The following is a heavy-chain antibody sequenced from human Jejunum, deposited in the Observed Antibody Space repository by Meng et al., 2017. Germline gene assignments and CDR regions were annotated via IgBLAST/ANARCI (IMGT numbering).Heavy chain of an antibody. J-gene: IGHJ4*02. CDR1: GGSFSDYY. CDR3: AGGRHFAWGTDDY. Sequence: QVQVQEWCAGLLKPSETLSLTCAVYGGSFSDYYWSWIRQPPGQGLEWIGEIHYSGSTKYNPSLKSRVTILVDTSRNQFSLKLSSVTAADTAVYYCAGGRHFAWGTDDYWGQGTLVTVSS. V-gene: IGHV4-34*01. D-gene: IGHD3-16*01. CDR2: IHYSGST.